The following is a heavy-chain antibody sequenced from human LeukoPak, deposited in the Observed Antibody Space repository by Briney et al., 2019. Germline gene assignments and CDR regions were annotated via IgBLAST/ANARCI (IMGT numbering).Heavy chain of an antibody. CDR2: ISSSRSAI. Sequence: GASLRLSCAASGFTFNSYSMSWVRQAPGKGLEWVSYISSSRSAIYYADSVKGRFTISRDNAKNSLYLQMNSLRDEDTALYYCARDGTAGAGFDYWGQGTLVTVSS. D-gene: IGHD6-19*01. J-gene: IGHJ4*02. CDR1: GFTFNSYS. V-gene: IGHV3-48*02. CDR3: ARDGTAGAGFDY.